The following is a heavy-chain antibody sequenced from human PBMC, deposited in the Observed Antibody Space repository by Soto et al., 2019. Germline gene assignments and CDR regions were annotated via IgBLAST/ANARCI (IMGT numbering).Heavy chain of an antibody. CDR2: IYYSGST. Sequence: LSLTCTVSGGSISSYYWSWIRQPPGKGLEWIGYIYYSGSTNYNPSLKSRVTISVDTSKNQFSLKLSSVTAADTAVYYCARYYYEIGAFDIWGQGTMVTVSS. CDR1: GGSISSYY. V-gene: IGHV4-59*01. D-gene: IGHD3-22*01. CDR3: ARYYYEIGAFDI. J-gene: IGHJ3*02.